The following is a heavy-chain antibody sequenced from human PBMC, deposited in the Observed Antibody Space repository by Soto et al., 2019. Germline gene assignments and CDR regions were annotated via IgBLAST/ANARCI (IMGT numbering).Heavy chain of an antibody. V-gene: IGHV4-59*01. D-gene: IGHD2-2*01. CDR3: ARDSTSWFPYQDIDV. J-gene: IGHJ6*02. CDR1: CGSIGYYY. CDR2: ISDSGST. Sequence: SETLSLTCTFSCGSIGYYYWSWIRQPPGKGLEWIGYISDSGSTKYNPSLRSRVTISVDTSKNQFSLHLSSVTAADTAVYYCARDSTSWFPYQDIDVWGQGTTVTVSS.